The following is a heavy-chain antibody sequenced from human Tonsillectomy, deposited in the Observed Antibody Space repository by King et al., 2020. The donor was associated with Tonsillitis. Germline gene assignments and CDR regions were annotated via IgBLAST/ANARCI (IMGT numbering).Heavy chain of an antibody. V-gene: IGHV1-18*01. CDR2: ISAYNGNT. CDR1: GYTFTSYG. CDR3: ARISCTEYYYYYGMAV. D-gene: IGHD2-8*01. Sequence: VQLVESGAEVKKPGASVKVSCKASGYTFTSYGISWVRQAPGQGLEWMGWISAYNGNTNYAQKLQGRVTMTTDTSTSTAYMELRSLRSADTAVYYCARISCTEYYYYYGMAVWGQGTTVTVSS. J-gene: IGHJ6*02.